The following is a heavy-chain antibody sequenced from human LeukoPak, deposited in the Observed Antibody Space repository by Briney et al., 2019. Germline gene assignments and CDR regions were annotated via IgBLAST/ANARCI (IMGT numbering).Heavy chain of an antibody. CDR1: GFTFSSNW. Sequence: GGSLRLSCAASGFTFSSNWMHWVRQAPGKGLVWVSRINVDGSTTNYADSVKGRSTIFRDNAKNTLYLQMNSLRAEDTAVYYCVRDLGGRSGHWGQGTLVTVSS. D-gene: IGHD1-26*01. J-gene: IGHJ4*02. CDR2: INVDGSTT. CDR3: VRDLGGRSGH. V-gene: IGHV3-74*01.